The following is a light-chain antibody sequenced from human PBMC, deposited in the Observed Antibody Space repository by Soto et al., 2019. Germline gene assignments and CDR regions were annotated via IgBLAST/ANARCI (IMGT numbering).Light chain of an antibody. CDR1: QSVSSSY. V-gene: IGKV3-15*01. CDR3: QQYNNWSLT. CDR2: GAS. Sequence: EIVLTQSPCTLSLSPGERATLSCRASQSVSSSYLAWYQQKPGQAPRLLIYGASTRATGIPARFSGSGSGTEFTLTISSLQSEDFAVYYCQQYNNWSLTFGGGTKVDI. J-gene: IGKJ4*01.